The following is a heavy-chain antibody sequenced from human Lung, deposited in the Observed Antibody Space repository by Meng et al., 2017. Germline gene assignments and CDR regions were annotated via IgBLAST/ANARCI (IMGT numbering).Heavy chain of an antibody. V-gene: IGHV4-34*01. CDR3: ARGPTTMAHDFDY. Sequence: QGHPKQWGRGLLKPSGTLSLTVVVSGGSFSDYYWSWIRQPPGKGLEWIGEINHSGSTNYNPSLESRATISVDTSQNNLSLKLSSVTAADSAVYYCARGPTTMAHDFDYWGQGTLVTVSS. D-gene: IGHD4-11*01. CDR2: INHSGST. CDR1: GGSFSDYY. J-gene: IGHJ4*02.